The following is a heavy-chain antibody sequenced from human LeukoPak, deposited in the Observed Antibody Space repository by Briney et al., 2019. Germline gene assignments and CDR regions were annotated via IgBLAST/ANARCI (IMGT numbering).Heavy chain of an antibody. CDR2: ISSSSSYI. Sequence: KSGGSLRLSCAASGFTFSSYSMNWVRQAPGKGLEWVSSISSSSSYIYYADSVKGRFTISRDNAKNSLYLQMNSLRAEDTAVYYCASETSSSWYHYFDYWGQGTLVTVSS. V-gene: IGHV3-21*01. CDR3: ASETSSSWYHYFDY. CDR1: GFTFSSYS. J-gene: IGHJ4*02. D-gene: IGHD6-13*01.